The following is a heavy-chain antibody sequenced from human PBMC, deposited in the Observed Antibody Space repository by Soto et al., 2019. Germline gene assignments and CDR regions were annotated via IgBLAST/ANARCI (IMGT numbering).Heavy chain of an antibody. J-gene: IGHJ1*01. CDR2: ISAYNGNT. CDR1: GYTFTSYG. CDR3: ARDSTGYYYDSSGYPPDEYFQH. D-gene: IGHD3-22*01. V-gene: IGHV1-18*04. Sequence: ASVKVSCKASGYTFTSYGISWLRQAPGQGLEWMGWISAYNGNTNYAQKLQGRVTMTTDTSTSTAYMELRSLRSDDTAVYYCARDSTGYYYDSSGYPPDEYFQHWG.